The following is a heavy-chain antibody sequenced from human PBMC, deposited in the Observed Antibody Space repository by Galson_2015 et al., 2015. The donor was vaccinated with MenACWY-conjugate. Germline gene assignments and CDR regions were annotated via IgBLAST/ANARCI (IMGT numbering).Heavy chain of an antibody. CDR3: ARYQEPEVRGYYGMDV. V-gene: IGHV1-69*13. CDR1: GGTFSSYA. CDR2: IIPIFGTA. D-gene: IGHD1-14*01. J-gene: IGHJ6*02. Sequence: SVKVSCKASGGTFSSYAISWVRQAPGQGLEWMGGIIPIFGTANYAQKFQGRVTITADESTSTAYMELSSLRSEDTAVYYCARYQEPEVRGYYGMDVWGQGTTVTVSS.